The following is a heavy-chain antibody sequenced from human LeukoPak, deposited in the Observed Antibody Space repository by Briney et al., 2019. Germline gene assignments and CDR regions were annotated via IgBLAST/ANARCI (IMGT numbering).Heavy chain of an antibody. V-gene: IGHV3-15*07. J-gene: IGHJ4*02. CDR3: TTGYTSASHDGY. D-gene: IGHD2-15*01. CDR1: GFTFSDAW. Sequence: GGSLRLSCAASGFTFSDAWMHWVRQAPGKGLEWVGLIKRRTDGGTSNYAAPVKGRFAISRDDSEDTLFLQMDSLKSEDTGVYYCTTGYTSASHDGYWGQGTLVTVSS. CDR2: IKRRTDGGTS.